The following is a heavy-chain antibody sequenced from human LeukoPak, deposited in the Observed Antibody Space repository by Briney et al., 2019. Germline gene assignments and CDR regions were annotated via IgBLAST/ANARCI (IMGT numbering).Heavy chain of an antibody. V-gene: IGHV3-30*19. CDR3: ARDLGAVSSADDY. CDR1: SGFAASGFTFSTFG. J-gene: IGHJ4*02. Sequence: GGSLRLSCAASGFAASGFTFSTFGMHWVRQAPGKGLEWVAVISYDGSNKYYADSVKGRFTISRDNSKNTLYLQMNSLRAEDTAVYYCARDLGAVSSADDYWGQGTLVTVSS. D-gene: IGHD1-26*01. CDR2: ISYDGSNK.